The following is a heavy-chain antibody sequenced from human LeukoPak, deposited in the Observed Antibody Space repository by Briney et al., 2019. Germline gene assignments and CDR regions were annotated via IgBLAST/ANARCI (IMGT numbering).Heavy chain of an antibody. CDR3: ARGLLGYCSGGSCNDAFDI. CDR2: TYSGGST. J-gene: IGHJ3*02. V-gene: IGHV3-66*01. D-gene: IGHD2-15*01. Sequence: GGSLRLSCAASGFTVSSNFMSWVRQAPGKGLEWVSLTYSGGSTYYADSVNGRFTISRDNSKNMLYLQMNSLRAEDTAVYYCARGLLGYCSGGSCNDAFDIWGQGTMVTVSS. CDR1: GFTVSSNF.